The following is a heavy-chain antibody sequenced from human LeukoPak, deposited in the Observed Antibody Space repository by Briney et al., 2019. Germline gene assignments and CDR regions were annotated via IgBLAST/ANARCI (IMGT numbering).Heavy chain of an antibody. CDR1: GGSFSGYY. D-gene: IGHD2-2*01. CDR2: INHSGST. J-gene: IGHJ6*03. Sequence: SETLSLTCAVYGGSFSGYYWSWIRQPPGKGLEWIGEINHSGSTNYNPSLKSRVSISVDTSKNQFFLKLTSVTAADTAVYYCARGRSRYCSSTSCYFPMDVWGKGTTVTVSS. CDR3: ARGRSRYCSSTSCYFPMDV. V-gene: IGHV4-34*01.